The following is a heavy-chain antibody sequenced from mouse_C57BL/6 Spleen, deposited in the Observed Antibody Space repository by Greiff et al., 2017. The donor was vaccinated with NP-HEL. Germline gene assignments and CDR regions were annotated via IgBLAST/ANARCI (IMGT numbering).Heavy chain of an antibody. CDR3: AKRGGITTVVEYYAMDY. D-gene: IGHD1-1*01. CDR1: GFSLTSYG. CDR2: IWRGGST. J-gene: IGHJ4*01. V-gene: IGHV2-5*01. Sequence: VQLQQSGPGLVQPSQSLSITCTVSGFSLTSYGVHWVRQSPGKGLEWLGVIWRGGSTDYNAAFMSRLSITKDNSKSQVFFKMNSLQADDTAIYYCAKRGGITTVVEYYAMDYWGQGTSVTVSS.